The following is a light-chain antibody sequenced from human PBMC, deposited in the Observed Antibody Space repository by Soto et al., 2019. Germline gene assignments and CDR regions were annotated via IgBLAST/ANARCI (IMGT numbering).Light chain of an antibody. Sequence: EIVLTQSPATLSLSPGERATLSCTASQSVSNSLVWFQQKPGQAPRLLIYDASNRATDIPARFSGSGSGTDFTLTISSLEPEDLAVYYCQQRRNWPRTFGQGTKLEIK. CDR1: QSVSNS. J-gene: IGKJ2*01. V-gene: IGKV3-11*01. CDR2: DAS. CDR3: QQRRNWPRT.